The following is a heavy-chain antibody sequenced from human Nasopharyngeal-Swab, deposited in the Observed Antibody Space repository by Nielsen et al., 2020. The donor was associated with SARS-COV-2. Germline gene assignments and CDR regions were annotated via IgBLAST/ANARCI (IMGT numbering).Heavy chain of an antibody. CDR1: GGSISSSSYY. CDR3: ARHLRDGVVVAAPYYLDY. D-gene: IGHD2-15*01. Sequence: SETLSLTCTVSGGSISSSSYYWGWIRQPPGKGLEWIGSIYYSGSTYYNPSLKSRVTISVDTSKNQFSLKLSSVTAADTAVDYCARHLRDGVVVAAPYYLDYWGQGTLVTVSS. V-gene: IGHV4-39*01. CDR2: IYYSGST. J-gene: IGHJ4*02.